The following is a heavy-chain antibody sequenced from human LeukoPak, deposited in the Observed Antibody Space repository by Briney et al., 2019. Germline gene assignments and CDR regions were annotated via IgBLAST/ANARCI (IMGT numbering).Heavy chain of an antibody. CDR2: ISSSGGSP. Sequence: GGSLRLSCVASGFTFSTYALSWVRQAPGKGLEWVSAISSSGGSPYYADSVNGRFTISRDKSKNTLYLQMNSLRAEDTAVYHCAKVKGWGYSAYDCYGMDVWGQGTTVTVSS. V-gene: IGHV3-23*01. J-gene: IGHJ6*02. CDR3: AKVKGWGYSAYDCYGMDV. CDR1: GFTFSTYA. D-gene: IGHD1-26*01.